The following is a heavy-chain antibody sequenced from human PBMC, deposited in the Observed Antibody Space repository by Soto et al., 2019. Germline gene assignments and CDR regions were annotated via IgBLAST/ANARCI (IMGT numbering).Heavy chain of an antibody. Sequence: KTSETLSLTCTVSGGSISSYYWSWIRQPPGKGLEWIGYIYYSGSTNHNPSLKSRVTISVDTSKNQFSLKLSSVTAADTAVYYCARHGRYFDWSDYWGQGTLITVSS. V-gene: IGHV4-59*08. CDR2: IYYSGST. CDR1: GGSISSYY. D-gene: IGHD3-9*01. CDR3: ARHGRYFDWSDY. J-gene: IGHJ4*02.